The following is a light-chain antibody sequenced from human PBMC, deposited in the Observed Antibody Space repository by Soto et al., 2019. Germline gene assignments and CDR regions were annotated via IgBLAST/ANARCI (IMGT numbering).Light chain of an antibody. CDR1: QGISSY. Sequence: AIRMTQSPSSLSASTGDRVTITCRASQGISSYLAWYQQKPGKAPKLLIYAASTLQSGVPSRFSGSGSGTDFTLTISRLQSEDFATYYCQQYYSYPSTFGGGTKVDIK. J-gene: IGKJ4*01. V-gene: IGKV1-8*01. CDR3: QQYYSYPST. CDR2: AAS.